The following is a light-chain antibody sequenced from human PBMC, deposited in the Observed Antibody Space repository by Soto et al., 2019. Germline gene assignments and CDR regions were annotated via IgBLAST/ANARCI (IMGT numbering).Light chain of an antibody. Sequence: QSALTQPASVSGSPGQSITISCTGTSSDVGGYNYVSWYQQHPGKAPKLMIYEVSNRPSGVSNRFSGSKSGNTASLTISGFQAEDEADYYCSSYTSSITYVFGTGTKLTVL. V-gene: IGLV2-14*01. CDR1: SSDVGGYNY. CDR2: EVS. CDR3: SSYTSSITYV. J-gene: IGLJ1*01.